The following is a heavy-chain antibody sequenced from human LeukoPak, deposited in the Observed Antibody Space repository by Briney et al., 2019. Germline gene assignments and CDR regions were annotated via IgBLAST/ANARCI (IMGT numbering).Heavy chain of an antibody. V-gene: IGHV1-2*02. Sequence: ASVKVSCKASGYTFTGYYMHWVRQAPGQGLEWMGWINPNSGGTNYAQKFQGRVTMTRDTSISTAYMELSRLRSDDTAVYYCAREGGYNHGAFDIWGQGTMVTVSS. D-gene: IGHD5-24*01. CDR1: GYTFTGYY. CDR2: INPNSGGT. J-gene: IGHJ3*02. CDR3: AREGGYNHGAFDI.